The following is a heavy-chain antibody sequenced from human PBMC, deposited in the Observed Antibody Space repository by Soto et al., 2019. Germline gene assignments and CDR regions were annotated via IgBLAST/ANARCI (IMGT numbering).Heavy chain of an antibody. CDR3: VSRLQEDGSGNGCY. CDR2: ISGSGGST. J-gene: IGHJ4*02. Sequence: GGSLRLSCAASGFTFSSYAMSWVRQAPGKGLEWVSAISGSGGSTYYADSVKGRFTISRDNSKNTLYLQMNSLRAEDTAVYYCVSRLQEDGSGNGCYWGQGTLVTVSS. CDR1: GFTFSSYA. D-gene: IGHD3-10*01. V-gene: IGHV3-23*01.